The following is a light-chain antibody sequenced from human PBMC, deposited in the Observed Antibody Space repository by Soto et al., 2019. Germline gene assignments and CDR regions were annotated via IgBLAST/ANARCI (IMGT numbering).Light chain of an antibody. Sequence: EIVLTQSPATLSLSPGERATLSCRASQYITIYLAWYQQKPGQAPRLLIYDASNRATGIPARFSGSGSGTDFTLTISSLEPEDFAVYYCQQYGSSPSITFGQGTRL. V-gene: IGKV3-11*01. CDR2: DAS. CDR1: QYITIY. J-gene: IGKJ5*01. CDR3: QQYGSSPSIT.